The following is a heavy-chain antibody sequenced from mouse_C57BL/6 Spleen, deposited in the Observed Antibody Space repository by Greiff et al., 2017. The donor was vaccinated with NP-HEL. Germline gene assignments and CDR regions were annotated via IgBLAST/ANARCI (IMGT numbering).Heavy chain of an antibody. D-gene: IGHD4-1*01. Sequence: EVQVVESGPGMVKPSQSLSLTCTVTGYSITSGYDWHWIRHFPGNKLEWMGYISYSGSTNYNPSLKSRISITHDTSKNHFFLKLNSVTTEDTATYYCATPKSGTYFDVWGTGTTVTVSS. CDR3: ATPKSGTYFDV. CDR1: GYSITSGYD. J-gene: IGHJ1*03. CDR2: ISYSGST. V-gene: IGHV3-1*01.